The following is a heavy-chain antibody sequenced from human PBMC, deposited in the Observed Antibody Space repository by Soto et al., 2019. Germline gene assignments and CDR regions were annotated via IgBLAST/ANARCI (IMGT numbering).Heavy chain of an antibody. D-gene: IGHD5-12*01. CDR1: GFSLSTSGMG. Sequence: QITLKESGPPLVKPTQTLTLTCTFSGFSLSTSGMGVGWLRQPPGKALEWLALLTWDDDQRYRPSLRSRLTITKDTSKIQVVLTMTDMDPLDTGTYYCAHTIGAMIGFGSWGQGTLVNVSS. V-gene: IGHV2-5*02. J-gene: IGHJ4*02. CDR2: LTWDDDQ. CDR3: AHTIGAMIGFGS.